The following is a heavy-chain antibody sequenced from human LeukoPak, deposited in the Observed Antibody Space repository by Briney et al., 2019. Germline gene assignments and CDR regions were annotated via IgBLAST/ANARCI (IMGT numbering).Heavy chain of an antibody. CDR2: ITGSGGVSGSGGNT. J-gene: IGHJ4*02. D-gene: IGHD3-16*01. Sequence: PGGSLRLSCVASGFTFSSYAMSWVRQAPGRGLEWVSAITGSGGVSGSGGNTYYADSVKGRFTISRDNSKNTVSLQMNSLRAEDTAVYYCARSLYRVGDYWGQGTLVTVSS. CDR1: GFTFSSYA. CDR3: ARSLYRVGDY. V-gene: IGHV3-23*01.